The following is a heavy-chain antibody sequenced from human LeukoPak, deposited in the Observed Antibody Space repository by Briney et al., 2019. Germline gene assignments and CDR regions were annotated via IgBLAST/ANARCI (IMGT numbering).Heavy chain of an antibody. CDR1: GGSISNYH. V-gene: IGHV4-4*07. D-gene: IGHD6-19*01. CDR3: ARRDISSGWSFDY. CDR2: IHTNGST. Sequence: PSETLSLTCTVSGGSISNYHWIWIRQPAGKGLEGIGQIHTNGSTNYNPPLKSRVTISIDTPENQRSLPIRSVTAADTAVYYCARRDISSGWSFDYWGQGTLVTVSS. J-gene: IGHJ4*02.